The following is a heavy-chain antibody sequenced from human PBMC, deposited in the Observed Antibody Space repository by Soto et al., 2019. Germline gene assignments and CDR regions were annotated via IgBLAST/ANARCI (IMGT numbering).Heavy chain of an antibody. CDR3: ARQSITMVRGVIGPYYYGMDV. Sequence: KISRKGSGYSIVSLWIGWVRQMPGKGLEWMGIIYPGDSDTRCSPSFQGQVTISADKSISTAYLQWSSLKASDTAMYYCARQSITMVRGVIGPYYYGMDVWGQGTTVTVTS. V-gene: IGHV5-51*01. J-gene: IGHJ6*02. CDR2: IYPGDSDT. D-gene: IGHD3-10*01. CDR1: GYSIVSLW.